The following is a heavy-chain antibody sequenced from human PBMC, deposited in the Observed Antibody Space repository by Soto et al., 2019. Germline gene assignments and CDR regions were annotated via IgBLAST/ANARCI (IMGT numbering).Heavy chain of an antibody. V-gene: IGHV4-30-4*01. CDR3: ARYSRAYGDYVYAFDI. J-gene: IGHJ3*02. D-gene: IGHD4-17*01. Sequence: QVQLQESGPGLVKPSQTLSLTCTVSGGSISSGDYYWSWIRQPPGKGLEWIGYIYYSGSTYYNPSLKSRVTISVDTSKNQFSLKLSSVTAADTAVYYCARYSRAYGDYVYAFDIWGQGTMVTVSS. CDR2: IYYSGST. CDR1: GGSISSGDYY.